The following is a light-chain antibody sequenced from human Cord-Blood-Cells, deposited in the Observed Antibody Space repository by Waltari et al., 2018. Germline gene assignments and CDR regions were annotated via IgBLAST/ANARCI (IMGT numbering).Light chain of an antibody. J-gene: IGKJ1*01. CDR1: QSVSSY. V-gene: IGKV3-11*01. Sequence: IVLTQSPATLSLSPGERATLSCRASQSVSSYLAWYHQEPGQAPRLLIYDASNRATGIPARCGGSGSGTDFTLTISSLEPEDFAVYYCQQRSNWPPKWTFGQGTKVEIK. CDR3: QQRSNWPPKWT. CDR2: DAS.